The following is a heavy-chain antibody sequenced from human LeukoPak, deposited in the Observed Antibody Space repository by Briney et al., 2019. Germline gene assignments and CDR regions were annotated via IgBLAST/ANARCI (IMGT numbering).Heavy chain of an antibody. Sequence: GASLKICCKGSGYSFTSYWIGCVRQMPGKGLEGMGIIYPGDSDTRYSPSFQGQVTISADKSISTVYLQWSSLKASDTAMYYCARSIPITFGAPGAFDIWGQGTMVTVSS. CDR3: ARSIPITFGAPGAFDI. D-gene: IGHD3-16*01. CDR1: GYSFTSYW. J-gene: IGHJ3*02. V-gene: IGHV5-51*01. CDR2: IYPGDSDT.